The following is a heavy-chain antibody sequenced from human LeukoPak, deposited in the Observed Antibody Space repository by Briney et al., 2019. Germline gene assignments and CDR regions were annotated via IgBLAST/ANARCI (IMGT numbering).Heavy chain of an antibody. CDR2: VWYDGSNK. Sequence: GGSLRLSCAASGFTFSSYGMHWVRQAPGKGLEWVAVVWYDGSNKYYADSAKGRFTISRDNSKNTLYLQMNSLRAEDTAVYYCARDGSGAFDIWGQGTMVTVSS. J-gene: IGHJ3*02. V-gene: IGHV3-33*01. CDR3: ARDGSGAFDI. CDR1: GFTFSSYG.